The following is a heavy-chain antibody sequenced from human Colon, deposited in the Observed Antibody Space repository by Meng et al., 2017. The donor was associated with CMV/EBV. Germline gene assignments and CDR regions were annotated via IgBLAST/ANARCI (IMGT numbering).Heavy chain of an antibody. Sequence: SETLSLTCTISGGSMTSGSYYWGWIRQPPGKGLEWIGNIYNSGSTFYNPSLRSRVTISIDTSKNQFSLKLTSVTAADAALYYCARGNRQGISWSDTFDFWGQGTVVTVSS. V-gene: IGHV4-39*07. CDR3: ARGNRQGISWSDTFDF. D-gene: IGHD6-13*01. J-gene: IGHJ3*01. CDR2: IYNSGST. CDR1: GGSMTSGSYY.